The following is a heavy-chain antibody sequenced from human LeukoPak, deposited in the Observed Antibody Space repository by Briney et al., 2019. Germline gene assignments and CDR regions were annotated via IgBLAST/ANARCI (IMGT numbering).Heavy chain of an antibody. CDR3: ARRSLSSYYYGSGLNNWFDP. V-gene: IGHV1-18*01. D-gene: IGHD3-10*01. CDR1: GYTFTSYG. Sequence: ASVKVSCKASGYTFTSYGISWVRQAPGQGLEWMGWISAYNGNTNYAQKFQGRVTMTRNTSISTAYMELSSLRSEDTAVYYCARRSLSSYYYGSGLNNWFDPWGQGTLVTVSS. J-gene: IGHJ5*02. CDR2: ISAYNGNT.